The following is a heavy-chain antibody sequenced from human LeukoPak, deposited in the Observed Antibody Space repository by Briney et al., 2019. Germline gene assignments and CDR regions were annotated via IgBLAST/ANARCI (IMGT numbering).Heavy chain of an antibody. CDR1: GGSISSGSYY. CDR2: IYTSGST. J-gene: IGHJ4*02. D-gene: IGHD4-23*01. Sequence: SQTLSLTCTVSGGSISSGSYYWSWIRQPAGKGLEWIGRIYTSGSTNYNPSLKSRVTISVDTSKNQFSLKLSSVTAADTAVYYCARAATVVTPGRFYFDYWGQGTPVTVSS. CDR3: ARAATVVTPGRFYFDY. V-gene: IGHV4-61*02.